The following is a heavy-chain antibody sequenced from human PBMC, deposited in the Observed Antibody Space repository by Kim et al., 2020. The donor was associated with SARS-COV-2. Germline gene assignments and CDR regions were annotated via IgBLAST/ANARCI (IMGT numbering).Heavy chain of an antibody. CDR1: GYSISSGYY. CDR2: IYHSGST. CDR3: ASPVGYGSGQRFDY. D-gene: IGHD3-10*01. V-gene: IGHV4-38-2*02. J-gene: IGHJ4*02. Sequence: SETLSLTCTVSGYSISSGYYWGWIRQPPGKGLEWIGSIYHSGSTYYNPSLKSRVTISVDTSKNQFSLKLSSVTAADTAVYYCASPVGYGSGQRFDYWGQGPLV.